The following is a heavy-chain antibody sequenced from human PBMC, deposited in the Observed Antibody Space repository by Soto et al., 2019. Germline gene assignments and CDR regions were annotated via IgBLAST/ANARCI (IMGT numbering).Heavy chain of an antibody. D-gene: IGHD2-8*01. CDR3: EKKSDYTNEGSDY. V-gene: IGHV3-23*01. CDR2: ISGSGGST. CDR1: GFTFSSYA. Sequence: EVQLLESGGGLVQPGGSLRLSCAASGFTFSSYAMSWVRQAPGKGLEWVSAISGSGGSTYYADSVKGRFTISRDNSKNTLYLQMNSLRAEDTAVYYCEKKSDYTNEGSDYWGQGTLVTVSS. J-gene: IGHJ4*02.